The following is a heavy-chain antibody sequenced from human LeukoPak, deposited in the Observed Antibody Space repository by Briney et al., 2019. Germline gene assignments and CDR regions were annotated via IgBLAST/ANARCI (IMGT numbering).Heavy chain of an antibody. V-gene: IGHV3-48*04. CDR2: ISSSSSTI. CDR3: ARARVGATRLFDY. D-gene: IGHD1-26*01. CDR1: GFTFSSYS. Sequence: PGGSLRLSCAASGFTFSSYSMNWVRQAPGKGLEWVSYISSSSSTIYYADSVKGRFTISRDNAKNSLYLQMNSLRAEDTAVYYCARARVGATRLFDYWGQGTLVTVSS. J-gene: IGHJ4*02.